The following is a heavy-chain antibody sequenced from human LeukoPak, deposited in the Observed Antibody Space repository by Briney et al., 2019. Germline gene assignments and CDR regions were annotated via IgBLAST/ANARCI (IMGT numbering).Heavy chain of an antibody. Sequence: PGRSLRLSCAASGFTFSTYGMIWVRQAPGKGLEWVAVISYDGNNKYDADSVKGRFTISRDNSKNTLYLQMNSLRAEDTAVYYCARESKAELLWFGESTNAFDIWGQGTMVTVSS. D-gene: IGHD3-10*01. CDR2: ISYDGNNK. CDR3: ARESKAELLWFGESTNAFDI. V-gene: IGHV3-30-3*01. CDR1: GFTFSTYG. J-gene: IGHJ3*02.